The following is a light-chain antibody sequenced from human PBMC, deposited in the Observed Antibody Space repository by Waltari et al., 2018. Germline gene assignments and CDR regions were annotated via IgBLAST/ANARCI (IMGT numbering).Light chain of an antibody. J-gene: IGLJ2*01. CDR1: YSNVGRYGL. V-gene: IGLV2-23*02. Sequence: QSALTQPASVSGSLGQSISISCSGTYSNVGRYGLVSCYHQRPGEAPKLLIYDVPKRPSGISNRVSGSKSCNAASLTCAALQPEDEGTYYCCSYASSSPRLIFGGGTELSVL. CDR2: DVP. CDR3: CSYASSSPRLI.